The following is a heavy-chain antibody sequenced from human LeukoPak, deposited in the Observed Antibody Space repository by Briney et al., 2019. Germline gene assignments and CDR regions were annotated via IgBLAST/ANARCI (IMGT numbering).Heavy chain of an antibody. CDR1: GGSISSGGYY. CDR3: ARDNPSITGRGLSGGWFDP. J-gene: IGHJ5*02. Sequence: SQTLSLTCTVSGGSISSGGYYWSWIRQPPGKGLEWIGYIYHSGSTYYNPSLKSRVTISVDRSKNQFSLKLSSVTAADTAVYYCARDNPSITGRGLSGGWFDPWGQGTLVTVSS. V-gene: IGHV4-30-2*01. CDR2: IYHSGST. D-gene: IGHD1-20*01.